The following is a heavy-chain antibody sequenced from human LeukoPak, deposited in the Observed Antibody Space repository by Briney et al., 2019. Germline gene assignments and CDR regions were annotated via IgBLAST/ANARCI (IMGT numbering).Heavy chain of an antibody. D-gene: IGHD6-19*01. Sequence: SETLPLTCTVSGGSISSSSYYWGWIRQPPGKGLEWIGSIYYSGSTYYNPSLKSRVTISVDTSKNQFSLKLSSVTAADTAVYYCARDLRGSSGGFDYWGQGTLVTVSS. CDR3: ARDLRGSSGGFDY. CDR2: IYYSGST. CDR1: GGSISSSSYY. V-gene: IGHV4-39*02. J-gene: IGHJ4*02.